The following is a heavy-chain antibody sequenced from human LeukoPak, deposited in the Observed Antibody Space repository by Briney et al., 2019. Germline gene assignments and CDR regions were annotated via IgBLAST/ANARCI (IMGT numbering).Heavy chain of an antibody. D-gene: IGHD2-15*01. CDR2: ISGSGSTI. J-gene: IGHJ4*02. V-gene: IGHV3-11*01. Sequence: GGSLRLSCAGSGFSFSDYHMSWIRQAPGKGLEWVSYISGSGSTIYYADSVKGRFTISRDNAKNSLYLQVNSLRAEDTAVYYCAKGLPSGNSFDYWGQGTLVTVSS. CDR3: AKGLPSGNSFDY. CDR1: GFSFSDYH.